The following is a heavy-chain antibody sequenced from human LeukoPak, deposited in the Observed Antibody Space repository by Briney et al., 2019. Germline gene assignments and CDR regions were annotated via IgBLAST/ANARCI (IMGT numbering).Heavy chain of an antibody. V-gene: IGHV4-30-2*01. CDR2: IYHSGST. CDR3: ASGVVAATYFDY. D-gene: IGHD2-15*01. J-gene: IGHJ4*02. CDR1: GGSISSGGYS. Sequence: SETLSLTCAVSGGSISSGGYSWSWIRQPPGKGLEWIGYIYHSGSTNYNPSLKSRVTISVDTSKNQFSLKLSSVTAADTAVYYCASGVVAATYFDYWGQGTLVTVSS.